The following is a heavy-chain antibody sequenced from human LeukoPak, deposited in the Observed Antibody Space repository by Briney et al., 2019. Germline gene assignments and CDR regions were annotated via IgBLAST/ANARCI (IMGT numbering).Heavy chain of an antibody. CDR2: VSWDGGSI. J-gene: IGHJ4*02. Sequence: PGGSLRLSCAASGFTFEDYSMHWVRQRPGKGLEWVSLVSWDGGSIYYADSVRGRFTISRDNRKGSLFLQMKSLKTEDSALYFCARDRGGNSAGFDSWGQGTLVTVSS. D-gene: IGHD5-18*01. V-gene: IGHV3-43*01. CDR3: ARDRGGNSAGFDS. CDR1: GFTFEDYS.